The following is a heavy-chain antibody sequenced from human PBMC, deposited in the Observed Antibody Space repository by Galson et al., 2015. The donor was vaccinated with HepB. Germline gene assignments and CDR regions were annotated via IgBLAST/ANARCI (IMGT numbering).Heavy chain of an antibody. Sequence: PALVKPTQTLTLTFAFSGFSLSTSGVGVGWIRQPPGKALEWLALIYWDDDKRYSPSLRSRLTITKDTSKNQVVLTMTNMDLVDTATYYCAHRPPYSSSSPLASNDAFDIWGQGTMVTVSS. CDR1: GFSLSTSGVG. CDR2: IYWDDDK. CDR3: AHRPPYSSSSPLASNDAFDI. J-gene: IGHJ3*02. D-gene: IGHD6-6*01. V-gene: IGHV2-5*02.